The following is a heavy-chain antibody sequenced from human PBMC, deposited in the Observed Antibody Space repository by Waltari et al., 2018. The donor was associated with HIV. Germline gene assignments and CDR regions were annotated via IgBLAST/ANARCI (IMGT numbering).Heavy chain of an antibody. CDR3: ARVHFIAGRRYF. J-gene: IGHJ4*03. V-gene: IGHV3-7*01. D-gene: IGHD6-6*01. Sequence: EVQLVESGGSLFQPGGSLRVSCTASGFTFSSNFMTWIRQAPGKGLEWVANIKHDGSETSYVDSVKGRFTISRDNAKNSLFLQMNRLRAEDTAVYYCARVHFIAGRRYF. CDR2: IKHDGSET. CDR1: GFTFSSNF.